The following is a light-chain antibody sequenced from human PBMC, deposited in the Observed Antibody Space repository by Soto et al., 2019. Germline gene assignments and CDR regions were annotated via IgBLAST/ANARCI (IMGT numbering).Light chain of an antibody. CDR3: SSYTSSSTPVV. J-gene: IGLJ2*01. CDR1: SSDVGGSNS. Sequence: QSVLTQPASVSGSPGQSITISCTGTSSDVGGSNSVSWYQQHPGKAPKLIIYEVSNRPSGVSNRFSGSKSGNTASLTISGLQAEDETDYYCSSYTSSSTPVVFGGGTKLTVL. V-gene: IGLV2-14*01. CDR2: EVS.